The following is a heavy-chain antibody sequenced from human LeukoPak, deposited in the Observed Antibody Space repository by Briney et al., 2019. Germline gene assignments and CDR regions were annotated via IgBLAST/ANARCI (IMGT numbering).Heavy chain of an antibody. CDR1: GFTFSTYW. Sequence: GGSLRLSCAASGFTFSTYWMSWVRQAPGKGLEWVANIKQDGSEKYYVDSMKGRFTISRDNAKNSLYLQMNSLRAEDTAVYYCARGDYVWGSFNDAFDIWGQGTMVTVSS. D-gene: IGHD3-16*01. J-gene: IGHJ3*02. V-gene: IGHV3-7*01. CDR2: IKQDGSEK. CDR3: ARGDYVWGSFNDAFDI.